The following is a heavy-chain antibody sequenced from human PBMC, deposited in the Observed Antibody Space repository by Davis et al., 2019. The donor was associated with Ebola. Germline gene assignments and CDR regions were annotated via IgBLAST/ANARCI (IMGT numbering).Heavy chain of an antibody. CDR3: ARVEPTVTTFWYFYL. D-gene: IGHD4-11*01. Sequence: GGSLRLSCAASGFTFSSYSMNWVRQAPGKGLEWVSYISSSSSTIYYADSVKGRFTISRDNAKNSLYLQMNSLRDEDTAVYYCARVEPTVTTFWYFYLWGRGTLVTVSS. CDR2: ISSSSSTI. CDR1: GFTFSSYS. J-gene: IGHJ2*01. V-gene: IGHV3-48*02.